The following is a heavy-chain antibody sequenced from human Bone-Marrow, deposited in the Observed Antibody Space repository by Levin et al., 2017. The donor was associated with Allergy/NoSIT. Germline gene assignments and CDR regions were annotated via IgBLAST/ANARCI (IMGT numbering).Heavy chain of an antibody. D-gene: IGHD2-21*02. Sequence: ASVKVSCKASGYTFDSYGISWVRQAPGRGLEWMGWVGACNGNTNYAQKFQGRVTMTTDTSTSTAYMELRSLRSDDTAVYYCARDPYCGGDYYSGAEYFQRWGQGTLVTVSS. CDR3: ARDPYCGGDYYSGAEYFQR. CDR1: GYTFDSYG. V-gene: IGHV1-18*01. J-gene: IGHJ1*01. CDR2: VGACNGNT.